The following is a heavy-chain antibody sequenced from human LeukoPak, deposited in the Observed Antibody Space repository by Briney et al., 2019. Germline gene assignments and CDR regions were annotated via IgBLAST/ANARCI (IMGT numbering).Heavy chain of an antibody. CDR1: GFTFSDYY. V-gene: IGHV3-11*04. J-gene: IGHJ4*02. CDR3: AREGYSSGWYWYQHFDY. CDR2: ISSSGSTT. D-gene: IGHD6-19*01. Sequence: GGSLRLSCAASGFTFSDYYMSWIRQAPGKGLEWVSYISSSGSTTFYSDSVKGRFTISRDNAKNSLSLQMNSLRAEDTAVYYCAREGYSSGWYWYQHFDYWGQGTLVTVSS.